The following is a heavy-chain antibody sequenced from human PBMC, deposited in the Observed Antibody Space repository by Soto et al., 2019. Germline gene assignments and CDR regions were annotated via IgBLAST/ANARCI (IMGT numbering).Heavy chain of an antibody. CDR2: IYYSGST. CDR3: ASRGYCSSTSCYDYYYYYMDV. CDR1: GGSISSSSYY. J-gene: IGHJ6*03. V-gene: IGHV4-39*01. D-gene: IGHD2-2*01. Sequence: QLQLQESGPGLVKPSETLSLTCTVSGGSISSSSYYWGWIRQPPGKGLEWIGSIYYSGSTYYNPSLKSRVTISVDTSKNQFSLKLSSVTAADTAVYYCASRGYCSSTSCYDYYYYYMDVWGKGTTVTVSS.